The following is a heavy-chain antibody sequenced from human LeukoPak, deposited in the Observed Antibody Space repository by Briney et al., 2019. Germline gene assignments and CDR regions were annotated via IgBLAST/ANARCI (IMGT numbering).Heavy chain of an antibody. Sequence: PSETLSLTCAVYGGSFSGYYWSWIRQSPGKGLEWIGEINHSGSTNYNPSLKSRVAISVDTSKNQFSLKLTSVTVADTAVYYCATNDTKTATDTFYWGQATLVIVSS. CDR1: GGSFSGYY. D-gene: IGHD6-13*01. J-gene: IGHJ4*02. V-gene: IGHV4-34*01. CDR3: ATNDTKTATDTFY. CDR2: INHSGST.